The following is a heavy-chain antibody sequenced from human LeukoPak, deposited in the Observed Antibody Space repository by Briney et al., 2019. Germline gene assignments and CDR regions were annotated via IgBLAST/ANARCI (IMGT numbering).Heavy chain of an antibody. J-gene: IGHJ4*02. V-gene: IGHV1-69*05. CDR3: AARHSSGYYRYFDY. Sequence: SVKVSCKASGGTFSSYAISWVRQAPGQGLEWMGRIIPIFGTANYAQKFQGRVTITTDESTSTAYMELSSLRSEDTAVYYCAARHSSGYYRYFDYWGQGTLVTVSS. D-gene: IGHD3-22*01. CDR2: IIPIFGTA. CDR1: GGTFSSYA.